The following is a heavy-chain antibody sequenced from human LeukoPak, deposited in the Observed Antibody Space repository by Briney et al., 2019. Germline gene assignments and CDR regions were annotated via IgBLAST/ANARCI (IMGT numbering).Heavy chain of an antibody. Sequence: PSETLPLTCTVSGGTISSYYWNWIRQPPGKGLEWIGYIYYSGSTNYNPSLKSRVTIPVDSSKNQFSLKLSSVTAADTAVDYCARQAVPAAKKNWFDPWGQGTLVTVSS. D-gene: IGHD2-2*01. CDR1: GGTISSYY. V-gene: IGHV4-59*01. J-gene: IGHJ5*02. CDR2: IYYSGST. CDR3: ARQAVPAAKKNWFDP.